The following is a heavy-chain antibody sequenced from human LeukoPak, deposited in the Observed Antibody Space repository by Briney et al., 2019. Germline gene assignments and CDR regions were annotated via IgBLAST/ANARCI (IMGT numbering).Heavy chain of an antibody. J-gene: IGHJ4*02. CDR3: CVMSPSGGVDYFDF. CDR1: GFTFSSYA. D-gene: IGHD3-16*01. CDR2: ISGSGGST. V-gene: IGHV3-23*01. Sequence: PGESLRLSCAASGFTFSSYAMSWVRQAPGKGLEWVSAISGSGGSTYYADSVKGRFTISRDNSKNTLYLQMNSLRAEDTAVYYCCVMSPSGGVDYFDFWGQGTLVTVSS.